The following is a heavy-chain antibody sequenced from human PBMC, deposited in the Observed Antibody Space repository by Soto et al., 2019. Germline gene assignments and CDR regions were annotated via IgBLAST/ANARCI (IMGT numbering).Heavy chain of an antibody. V-gene: IGHV4-31*03. J-gene: IGHJ3*02. Sequence: SETLSLTCTVSGVSISSGVYYWSWIRQHPGKGLEWIGYIYYSGSTYYNPSLKSRVTISVDTSKNQFSLKLSSVTAADTAVYYCARDSGQQLVQGAFDIWGQGTMVTVSS. CDR1: GVSISSGVYY. CDR2: IYYSGST. CDR3: ARDSGQQLVQGAFDI. D-gene: IGHD6-13*01.